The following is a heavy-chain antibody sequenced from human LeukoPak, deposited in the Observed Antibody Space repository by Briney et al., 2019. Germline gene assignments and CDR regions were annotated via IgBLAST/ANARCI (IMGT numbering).Heavy chain of an antibody. V-gene: IGHV1-69*05. Sequence: SVKVSCKASGGTFSSYAISWVRQAPGQGLEGMGGIIPIFGTANYAQKFQGRVTITTDESTSTAYMELSSLRSEDTAVYYCARAGIAAAWEIDYWGQGTLVTVSS. J-gene: IGHJ4*02. CDR2: IIPIFGTA. CDR3: ARAGIAAAWEIDY. CDR1: GGTFSSYA. D-gene: IGHD6-13*01.